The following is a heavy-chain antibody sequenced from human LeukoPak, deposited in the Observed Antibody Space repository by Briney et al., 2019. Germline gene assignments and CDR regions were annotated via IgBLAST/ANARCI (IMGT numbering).Heavy chain of an antibody. V-gene: IGHV3-33*01. CDR1: GFTLSSYG. D-gene: IGHD5-18*01. Sequence: PGRSLRLSCAASGFTLSSYGMNWVRQAPGKGLEWVAVIWYDGNNEYYTDSVKGRFSISRDNSKNTLYLQMNSLRAEDTAVYYCARVDSYGSYYFDYWGQGTLVTVSS. J-gene: IGHJ4*02. CDR3: ARVDSYGSYYFDY. CDR2: IWYDGNNE.